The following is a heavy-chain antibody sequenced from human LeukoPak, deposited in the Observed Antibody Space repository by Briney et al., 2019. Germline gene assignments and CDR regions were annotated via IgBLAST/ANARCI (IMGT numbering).Heavy chain of an antibody. CDR1: GFTFSSYA. J-gene: IGHJ4*02. CDR2: FSGSGGNT. Sequence: GSLRLSCAASGFTFSSYAMSWVRQAPGKGPEWVSTFSGSGGNTYYADSVKGRFTISRDNSKNTLYLQMNSLRAEDTAVYYCAKDSSITYYYGSGEIDYWGQGTLVTVSS. D-gene: IGHD3-10*01. V-gene: IGHV3-23*01. CDR3: AKDSSITYYYGSGEIDY.